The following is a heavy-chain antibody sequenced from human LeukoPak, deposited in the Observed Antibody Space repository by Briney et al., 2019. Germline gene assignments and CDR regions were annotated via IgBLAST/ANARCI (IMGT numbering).Heavy chain of an antibody. D-gene: IGHD3-10*01. J-gene: IGHJ4*02. CDR2: INQVGSEE. CDR3: ASRALSGAQSLYYFDY. V-gene: IGHV3-7*03. CDR1: GFTFSTYW. Sequence: GGSLRLSCAASGFTFSTYWMTWVRQAPGKGLEWVANINQVGSEEYYVDSVKGRFTISRDNAKNSLYLQVNSLRAEDTAVYYCASRALSGAQSLYYFDYWGQGTLVTVSS.